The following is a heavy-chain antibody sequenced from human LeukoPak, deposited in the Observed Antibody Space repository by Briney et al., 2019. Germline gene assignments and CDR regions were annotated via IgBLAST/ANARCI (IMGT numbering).Heavy chain of an antibody. CDR3: ARAYCGGGTCYSSRGMFDP. CDR2: IYYSGST. D-gene: IGHD2-15*01. V-gene: IGHV4-59*01. CDR1: GGSISTYY. Sequence: SETLSLTCTVSGGSISTYYWTWIRQPPGKGLEWIGYIYYSGSTNYNPSLKSRVTISVDTSKNQFSLKLSSVTAADTAVYYCARAYCGGGTCYSSRGMFDPWGQGTLVTVSS. J-gene: IGHJ5*02.